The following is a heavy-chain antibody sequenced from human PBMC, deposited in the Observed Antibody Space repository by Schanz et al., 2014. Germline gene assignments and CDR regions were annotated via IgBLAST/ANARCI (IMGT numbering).Heavy chain of an antibody. Sequence: EEQLVESGGGLVQPGGSLRLSCAASGFSFSTYWMSWVRQAPGKGLEWVANIKRDGSEKNYLDSVKGRFTISRDNSKNSLYLQMNSLRAEDTAVYFCAKDLGVDWGDGCFNWYFDLWGRGTLXTVSS. CDR3: AKDLGVDWGDGCFNWYFDL. CDR2: IKRDGSEK. J-gene: IGHJ2*01. CDR1: GFSFSTYW. D-gene: IGHD2-21*01. V-gene: IGHV3-7*04.